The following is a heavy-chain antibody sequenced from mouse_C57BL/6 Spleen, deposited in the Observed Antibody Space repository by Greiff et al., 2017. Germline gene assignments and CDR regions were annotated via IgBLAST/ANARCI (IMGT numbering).Heavy chain of an antibody. V-gene: IGHV5-9-1*02. CDR3: TRYRFGTVDY. Sequence: EVKLMESGAGLVKPGGSLKLSCAASGFTFSSYAMSWVRQTPEKRLEWVAYISSGGDYIYYADTVKGRFTISRDNARNTLYLQMSSLKSEDTAMYYCTRYRFGTVDYWGQGTSVTVSS. D-gene: IGHD4-1*01. CDR2: ISSGGDYI. J-gene: IGHJ4*01. CDR1: GFTFSSYA.